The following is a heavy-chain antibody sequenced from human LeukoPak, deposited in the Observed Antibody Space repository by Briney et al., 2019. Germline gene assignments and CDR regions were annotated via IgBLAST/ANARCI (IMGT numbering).Heavy chain of an antibody. CDR1: GFTFSSYA. J-gene: IGHJ4*02. CDR2: ISDSGDNT. D-gene: IGHD2-15*01. CDR3: ASHRGYRSGGTCYSAFFDY. Sequence: PGGSLRLSCAASGFTFSSYAMSWVRQAPGKGLEWVSAISDSGDNTYYTESMRGRFTISRDNSKNTLYLQMNSLRAEDTAVYYCASHRGYRSGGTCYSAFFDYWGQGTLVTVSS. V-gene: IGHV3-23*01.